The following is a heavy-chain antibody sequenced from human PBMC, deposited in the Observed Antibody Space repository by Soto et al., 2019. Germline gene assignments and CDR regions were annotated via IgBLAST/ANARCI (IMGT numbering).Heavy chain of an antibody. CDR2: IIPIFGTA. CDR3: ARVSCSGGSCYPLGYGMDV. D-gene: IGHD2-15*01. J-gene: IGHJ6*02. V-gene: IGHV1-69*12. CDR1: GGTFSSYA. Sequence: QVQLVQSGAEVKKPGSSVKVSCKASGGTFSSYAISWVRQAPGQGLEWMGGIIPIFGTANYAQKFQGRVTITADESTSAAYMELSSLRSEDTAVYYCARVSCSGGSCYPLGYGMDVWGQGTTVTVSS.